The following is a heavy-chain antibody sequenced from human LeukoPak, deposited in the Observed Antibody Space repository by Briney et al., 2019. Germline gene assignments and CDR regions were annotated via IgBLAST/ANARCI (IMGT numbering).Heavy chain of an antibody. CDR1: GGSISDYY. CDR3: ARSSRSFFPFDH. J-gene: IGHJ4*02. Sequence: SETLSLTCTVSGGSISDYYWSWIRQPPGKGLDRIGFIYYTGSTNYNPSLKSRVTISIDTSENQFSLKLSSVTAADTAVYYCARSSRSFFPFDHWGQGTLVTVSS. CDR2: IYYTGST. V-gene: IGHV4-59*01. D-gene: IGHD1-26*01.